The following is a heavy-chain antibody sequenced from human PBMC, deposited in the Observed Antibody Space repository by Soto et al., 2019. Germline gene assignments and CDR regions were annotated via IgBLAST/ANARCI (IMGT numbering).Heavy chain of an antibody. J-gene: IGHJ4*02. Sequence: SDTLSLTFSVSSGSSSIYYWSLIRQPPGKALEWIGYIYYGGSPNYNPSLQSRVTISVDTSKNQLSLRLSSVTAADTAVYYCARNIYGDYAFHSWGQGTLVTVS. V-gene: IGHV4-59*01. CDR3: ARNIYGDYAFHS. CDR1: SGSSSIYY. D-gene: IGHD4-17*01. CDR2: IYYGGSP.